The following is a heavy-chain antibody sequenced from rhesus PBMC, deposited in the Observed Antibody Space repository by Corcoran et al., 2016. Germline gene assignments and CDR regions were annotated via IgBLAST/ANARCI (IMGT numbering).Heavy chain of an antibody. J-gene: IGHJ4*01. CDR3: TRDFDYDFDY. Sequence: QVQLQESGPGLGKPSETLPLTCAVSGYSISSNYWSWSRQPPGKGLEWVGYIYGCDGRTYYNPSLQSRVTISTDTSKNHFSLKLTSVTAADTAVYYCTRDFDYDFDYWGQGVLVTVSS. V-gene: IGHV4-160*01. D-gene: IGHD3-40*01. CDR1: GYSISSNY. CDR2: IYGCDGRT.